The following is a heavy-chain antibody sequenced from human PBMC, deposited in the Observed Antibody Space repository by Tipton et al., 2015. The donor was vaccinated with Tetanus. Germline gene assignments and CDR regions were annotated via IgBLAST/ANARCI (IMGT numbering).Heavy chain of an antibody. CDR2: INAGNDNT. D-gene: IGHD6-19*01. V-gene: IGHV1-3*01. CDR3: DRTSKRVAGSTASWVDP. CDR1: GYTFSYYA. Sequence: QSGAEVKKPGASVKVSCKASGYTFSYYAIQWVRQAPGQRLVWIGWINAGNDNTKYSRKFQDRVTITRDTSARTAYMELSSHTAEDTAVYYCDRTSKRVAGSTASWVDPWGRRFLVIVSS. J-gene: IGHJ5*02.